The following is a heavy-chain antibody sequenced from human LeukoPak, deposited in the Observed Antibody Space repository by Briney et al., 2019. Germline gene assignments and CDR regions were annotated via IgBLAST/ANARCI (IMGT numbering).Heavy chain of an antibody. CDR2: ISGSGGST. V-gene: IGHV3-23*01. CDR1: GFTFSSYA. D-gene: IGHD5-12*01. J-gene: IGHJ4*02. CDR3: AKVRSIGGGYGFLDY. Sequence: PGGSLRLSCAASGFTFSSYAMSWVRQAPGKGLEWVSAISGSGGSTYYADSVKGRFTISRDNSKNTLYLQMDSLRAEDTAVYYCAKVRSIGGGYGFLDYWGQGTLVTVSS.